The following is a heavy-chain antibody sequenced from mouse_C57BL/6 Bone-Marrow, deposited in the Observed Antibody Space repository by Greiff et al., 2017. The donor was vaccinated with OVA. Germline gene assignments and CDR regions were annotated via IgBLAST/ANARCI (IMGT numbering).Heavy chain of an antibody. CDR1: GYTFTSYG. Sequence: QVQLQQSGAELVRPGASVKLSCKASGYTFTSYGISWVKQRTGQGLEWIGEIYPRSGNTYYNEKFKGKATLTADKSSSTAYMELRSLTSENSAVYWCARSDYGYYFDYWGQGTTLTVSS. V-gene: IGHV1-81*01. CDR2: IYPRSGNT. J-gene: IGHJ2*01. D-gene: IGHD2-4*01. CDR3: ARSDYGYYFDY.